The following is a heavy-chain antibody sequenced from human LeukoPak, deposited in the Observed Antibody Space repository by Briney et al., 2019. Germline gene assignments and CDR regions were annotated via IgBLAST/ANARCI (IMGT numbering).Heavy chain of an antibody. CDR1: GYTFTSYG. J-gene: IGHJ4*02. Sequence: ASVKVSCKASGYTFTSYGISWVRQAPGQGLEWMGWISAYNGNTNYAQKLQGRVTMTIDTSTSTAYMELRSLRSDDTAVYYCARSYDSSGYYQYYFDYWGQGTLVTVSS. V-gene: IGHV1-18*01. D-gene: IGHD3-22*01. CDR2: ISAYNGNT. CDR3: ARSYDSSGYYQYYFDY.